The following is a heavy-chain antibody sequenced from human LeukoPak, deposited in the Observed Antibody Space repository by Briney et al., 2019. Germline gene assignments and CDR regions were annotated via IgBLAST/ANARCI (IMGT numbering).Heavy chain of an antibody. V-gene: IGHV1-18*01. D-gene: IGHD1-26*01. Sequence: ASVKVSCKASGYTFTSYDINWVRQATGQGLEWMGWISAYNGNTNYAQKLQGRVTMTTDTSTSTAYMELRSLRSDDTAVYYCARDLYSGSYYMDVWGKGTTVTVSS. CDR1: GYTFTSYD. J-gene: IGHJ6*03. CDR3: ARDLYSGSYYMDV. CDR2: ISAYNGNT.